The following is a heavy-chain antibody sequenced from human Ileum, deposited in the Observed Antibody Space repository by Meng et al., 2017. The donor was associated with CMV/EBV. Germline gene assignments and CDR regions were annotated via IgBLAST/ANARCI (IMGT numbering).Heavy chain of an antibody. CDR1: GVSVCSTTVT. CDR2: TYYRSKCFN. V-gene: IGHV6-1*01. Sequence: HVQLPQSGPVGLRTFQTFLPTCATSGVSVCSTTVTLNWIRSSPSRGLKWLGRTYYRSKCFNDYALSVSGRITINPDISKNQLSLQLNSVTPEDTAVYYCVRLTGNSWLDYWGRGTLVTVSS. J-gene: IGHJ4*02. CDR3: VRLTGNSWLDY. D-gene: IGHD6-13*01.